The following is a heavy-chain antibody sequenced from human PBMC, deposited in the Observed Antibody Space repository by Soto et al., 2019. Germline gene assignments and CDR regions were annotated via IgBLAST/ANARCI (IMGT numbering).Heavy chain of an antibody. D-gene: IGHD2-8*02. CDR1: DNTFTHYG. CDR3: AATGGNYFGLDV. CDR2: ISGYNGNT. Sequence: GASVKVSCKSSDNTFTHYGINWVRQAPGQGLEWMGWISGYNGNTKYAQKSQDRVTMTADTSTRTAFMEVRSLTSDDTGVYFCAATGGNYFGLDVWGQGTTVTVSS. J-gene: IGHJ6*02. V-gene: IGHV1-18*01.